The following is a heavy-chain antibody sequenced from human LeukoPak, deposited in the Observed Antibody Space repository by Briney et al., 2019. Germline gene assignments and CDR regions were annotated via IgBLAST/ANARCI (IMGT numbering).Heavy chain of an antibody. J-gene: IGHJ4*02. CDR3: ARDPAGYCSSTSCYKAY. D-gene: IGHD2-2*02. CDR2: VYHSGST. V-gene: IGHV4-38-2*02. Sequence: SETLSLTCTVSGGSISSYYWSWIRQPPGKGLEWIGSVYHSGSTYYNSSLKSRVTISADTSKNHFSLKLSSVTAADTAVYYCARDPAGYCSSTSCYKAYWGQGTLVTVSS. CDR1: GGSISSYY.